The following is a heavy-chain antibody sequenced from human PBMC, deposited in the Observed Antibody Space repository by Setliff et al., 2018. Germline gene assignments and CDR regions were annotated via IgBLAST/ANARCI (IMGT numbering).Heavy chain of an antibody. D-gene: IGHD3-10*01. CDR1: GFTFDDYA. J-gene: IGHJ4*02. V-gene: IGHV3-7*01. CDR3: VRDWASGDDH. CDR2: IHQDGSER. Sequence: PGGSLRLSCAASGFTFDDYAMHWVRQAPEKGLEWVANIHQDGSERHYVDSVKGRFTISRDNAKNSLFLQMNILEVEDTAVYYCVRDWASGDDHWGRGTLVTVSS.